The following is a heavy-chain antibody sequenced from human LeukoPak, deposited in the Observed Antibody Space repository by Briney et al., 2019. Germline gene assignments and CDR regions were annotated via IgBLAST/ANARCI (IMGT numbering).Heavy chain of an antibody. D-gene: IGHD3-10*01. CDR2: ISSSGSTI. CDR3: ARVRVGNMVRGAQD. Sequence: GSLRLSCAASGFTFSSYEMNWVRQAPGKGLEWVSYISSSGSTIYYADSVKGRFTISRDNAKNSLFLQMNSLRAEDTAVYYRARVRVGNMVRGAQDWGQGTLVTVSS. J-gene: IGHJ4*02. CDR1: GFTFSSYE. V-gene: IGHV3-48*03.